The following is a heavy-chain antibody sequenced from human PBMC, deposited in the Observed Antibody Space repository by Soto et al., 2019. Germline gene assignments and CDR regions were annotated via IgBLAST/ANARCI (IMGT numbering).Heavy chain of an antibody. CDR1: GGSICSYY. Sequence: SETLSLTCTVAGGSICSYYWSWIRQPPGKGLEWIGYIYYSGSTNYNPSLKSRVTISVDTSKNQFSLKLSSVTAADTAVYYCANFNRYFELWGRGTLVTSPQ. V-gene: IGHV4-59*08. CDR2: IYYSGST. CDR3: ANFNRYFEL. J-gene: IGHJ2*01.